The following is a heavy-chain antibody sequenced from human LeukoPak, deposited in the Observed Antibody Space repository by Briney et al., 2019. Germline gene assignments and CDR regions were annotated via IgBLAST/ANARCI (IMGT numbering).Heavy chain of an antibody. CDR3: ATVQYGLGFAFNWFDP. Sequence: SVKVSCKASGGTFSSYAISWVRQAPGQGLEWMGGIIPIFGTANYAQKFQGRVTITADESTSTAYMELSSLRSEDTAVYYCATVQYGLGFAFNWFDPWGQGTLVTVSS. J-gene: IGHJ5*02. V-gene: IGHV1-69*01. CDR2: IIPIFGTA. D-gene: IGHD3-10*01. CDR1: GGTFSSYA.